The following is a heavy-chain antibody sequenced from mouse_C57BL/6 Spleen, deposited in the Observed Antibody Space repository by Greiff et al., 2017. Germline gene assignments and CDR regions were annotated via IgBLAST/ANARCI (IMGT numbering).Heavy chain of an antibody. D-gene: IGHD1-1*01. J-gene: IGHJ3*01. CDR1: GYTFTSYW. V-gene: IGHV1-72*01. Sequence: QVQLQQPGAELVKPGASVKLSCKASGYTFTSYWMHWVKQRPGRGLEWIGRIDPNSGGTKYHEKFKSKATLTVDKPSSTAYMQLSSLTSEDSAVYYCARSPITTVVGPFAYWGQGTLVTVSA. CDR3: ARSPITTVVGPFAY. CDR2: IDPNSGGT.